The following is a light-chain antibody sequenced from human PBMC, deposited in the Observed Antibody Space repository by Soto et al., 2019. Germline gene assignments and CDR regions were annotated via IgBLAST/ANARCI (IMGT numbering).Light chain of an antibody. V-gene: IGLV2-8*01. J-gene: IGLJ2*01. Sequence: QSALTQPPSASGSSVQSVAISCTGTSSDIGSYVFVSWYQQHPGKAPKLLIYEVTKRPSGVPDRFSGSKSGNTASLTVSGLQVEDEADYYCSIYAGGNSVIFGGGTKLTVL. CDR2: EVT. CDR1: SSDIGSYVF. CDR3: SIYAGGNSVI.